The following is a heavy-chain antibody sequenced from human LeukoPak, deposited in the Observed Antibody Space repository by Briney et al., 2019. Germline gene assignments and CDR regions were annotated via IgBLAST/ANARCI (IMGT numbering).Heavy chain of an antibody. J-gene: IGHJ4*02. CDR3: ARDLCSGGSCYWRFDY. D-gene: IGHD2-15*01. V-gene: IGHV6-1*01. Sequence: SQTLSLTSAISGDTVSSNIAAWNWIRQSPSRGLEWLGRTYYRSKWNNDYAVPVKSRISINPDTSKNQFSLQLNSVTPEDTAVYYCARDLCSGGSCYWRFDYWGQGTLVTVPS. CDR2: TYYRSKWNN. CDR1: GDTVSSNIAA.